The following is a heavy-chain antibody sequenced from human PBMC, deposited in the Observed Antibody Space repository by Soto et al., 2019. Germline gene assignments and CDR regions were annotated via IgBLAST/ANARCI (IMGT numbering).Heavy chain of an antibody. CDR1: GFTFSSYS. CDR2: ISSSSSYI. J-gene: IGHJ4*02. D-gene: IGHD3-9*01. V-gene: IGHV3-21*01. CDR3: ASNEGILTGYYSF. Sequence: EVQLVESGGGLVKPGGSLRLSCAASGFTFSSYSMNWVRQAPGKGLEWVSSISSSSSYIYYADSVKGRFTISRDNAKNSLYLQMNSLRAEDTAVSYCASNEGILTGYYSFWGQGTLVTVSS.